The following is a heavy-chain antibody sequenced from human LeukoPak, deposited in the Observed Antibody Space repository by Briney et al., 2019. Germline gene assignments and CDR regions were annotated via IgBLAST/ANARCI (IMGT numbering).Heavy chain of an antibody. CDR3: ARVAAAGSSDY. Sequence: GGSLRLSCAASGFTFSSYAMHWVRQAPGKGLEYVSAISSNGGSTYYANSVKGRFTISRDNSKNTLYLQMGSLRAEDTAVYYCARVAAAGSSDYWGQGTLVTVSS. CDR1: GFTFSSYA. D-gene: IGHD6-13*01. J-gene: IGHJ4*02. CDR2: ISSNGGST. V-gene: IGHV3-64*01.